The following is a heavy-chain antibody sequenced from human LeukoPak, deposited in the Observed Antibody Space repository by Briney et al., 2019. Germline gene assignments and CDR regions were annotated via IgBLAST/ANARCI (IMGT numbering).Heavy chain of an antibody. CDR1: GFTFSSHW. J-gene: IGHJ5*02. CDR2: IDSDGSST. Sequence: GGSLRLSCAASGFTFSSHWMHWVRQAPGKGLVWVSRIDSDGSSTTYADSVKGRFTISRDNAKNTLYLQMNSLRAEDTAVYYCAREPGYCSGGNCYGGWFDPWGQGTLVTVSS. CDR3: AREPGYCSGGNCYGGWFDP. D-gene: IGHD2-15*01. V-gene: IGHV3-74*01.